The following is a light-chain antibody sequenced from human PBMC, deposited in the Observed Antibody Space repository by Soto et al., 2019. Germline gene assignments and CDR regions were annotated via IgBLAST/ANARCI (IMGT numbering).Light chain of an antibody. J-gene: IGLJ1*01. CDR2: DVS. V-gene: IGLV2-14*01. CDR1: RSDVGGYNY. CDR3: SSYTSSSTRV. Sequence: QSALTQPASVSGSPGQSITISCTGTRSDVGGYNYVSWYQQHPGKAPKLMIFDVSNRTSGVSNRFSGSKSGNTASLTISGLQAEDEADYYCSSYTSSSTRVFGTGTKLTVL.